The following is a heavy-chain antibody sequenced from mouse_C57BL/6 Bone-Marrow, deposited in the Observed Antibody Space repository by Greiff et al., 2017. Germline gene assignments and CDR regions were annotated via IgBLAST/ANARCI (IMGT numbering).Heavy chain of an antibody. J-gene: IGHJ3*01. Sequence: EVQVVESGGGLVKPGGSLKLSCAASGFTFSSYAMSWVRQTPEKRLEWVATISDGGSYTYYPDNVKGRFTISRDTAKNNLYLQMSHLKSEDTAMYYCARDPISPSYWGQGTLVTVSA. CDR2: ISDGGSYT. D-gene: IGHD6-5*01. CDR1: GFTFSSYA. CDR3: ARDPISPSY. V-gene: IGHV5-4*01.